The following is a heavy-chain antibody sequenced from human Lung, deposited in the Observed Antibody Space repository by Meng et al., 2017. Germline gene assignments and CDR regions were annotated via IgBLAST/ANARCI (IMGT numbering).Heavy chain of an antibody. CDR2: INHSGST. V-gene: IGHV4-34*01. J-gene: IGHJ4*02. CDR3: ARDRSSSWYFAEYYFDY. CDR1: GGSFSGYY. Sequence: QVKLQLWGAGQLKPSETLSLTFAVYGGSFSGYYWSWIRQPPGKGLEWIGEINHSGSTNYNPSLKSRVTISVDTSKNQFSLKLSSVTAADTAVYYCARDRSSSWYFAEYYFDYWGQGTLVTVSS. D-gene: IGHD6-13*01.